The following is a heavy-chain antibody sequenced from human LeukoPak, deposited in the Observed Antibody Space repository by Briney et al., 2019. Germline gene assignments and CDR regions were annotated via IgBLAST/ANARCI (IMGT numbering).Heavy chain of an antibody. V-gene: IGHV3-33*01. CDR3: ARSLLVRGYYFDY. CDR2: IWYDGSNK. J-gene: IGHJ4*02. Sequence: GGSLRLSCAASGFTFSSYGMHWVRQAPGKGLEWVAVIWYDGSNKYYADSVKGRFTISRDNSKNTLYLQMNSLRAEDTAVYYCARSLLVRGYYFDYWGQGTLVTVSS. CDR1: GFTFSSYG. D-gene: IGHD3-10*01.